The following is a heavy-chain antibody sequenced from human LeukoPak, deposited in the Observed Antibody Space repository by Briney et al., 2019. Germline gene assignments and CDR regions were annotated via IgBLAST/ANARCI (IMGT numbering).Heavy chain of an antibody. J-gene: IGHJ3*02. CDR2: IYHSGST. CDR3: ARVGGMTTINNAAFDI. D-gene: IGHD4-4*01. Sequence: SETLSLTCTVSGGSINSYYWNWIRQPPGKGLEWIGYIYHSGSTNYNPSLKSRVTISLDTSKNQFSLKLTSVTAADTAIYYCARVGGMTTINNAAFDIWAQGTMVTVSS. CDR1: GGSINSYY. V-gene: IGHV4-59*01.